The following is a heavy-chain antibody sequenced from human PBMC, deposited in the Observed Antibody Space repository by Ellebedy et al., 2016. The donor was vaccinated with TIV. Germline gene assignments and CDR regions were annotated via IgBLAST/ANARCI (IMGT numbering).Heavy chain of an antibody. V-gene: IGHV4-39*01. CDR1: SGSMSSSNTYY. CDR3: ARHFTTVVDY. CDR2: FYYNGNS. J-gene: IGHJ4*02. Sequence: SETLSLTXSVSSGSMSSSNTYYWAWIRQPPGKGLEYIGSFYYNGNSYYNPSLKSRATISVDTSKTQFSLKLSSVTAADTAVYYCARHFTTVVDYWGQGTLVTVSS. D-gene: IGHD4-23*01.